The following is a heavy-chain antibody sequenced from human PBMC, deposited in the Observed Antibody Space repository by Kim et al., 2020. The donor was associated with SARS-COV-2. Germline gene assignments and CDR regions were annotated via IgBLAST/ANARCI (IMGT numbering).Heavy chain of an antibody. Sequence: GGSLRLSCTASGFTVSIYSMNWVRQAPGKGLEWVSSISSSSSYIKYADSVKGRFTISRDNAKNSLYLQKNSLGAEDTAVFYCARGDYCPRGVCQSHGMDVWGQGTAVTVSS. D-gene: IGHD2-8*02. J-gene: IGHJ6*02. CDR1: GFTVSIYS. V-gene: IGHV3-21*01. CDR3: ARGDYCPRGVCQSHGMDV. CDR2: ISSSSSYI.